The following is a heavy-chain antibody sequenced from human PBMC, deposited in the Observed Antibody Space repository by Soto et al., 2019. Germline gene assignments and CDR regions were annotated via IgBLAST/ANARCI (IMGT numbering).Heavy chain of an antibody. V-gene: IGHV4-31*03. CDR1: GCSISSGGYY. CDR3: ARLPHLTGYLGFFYFYGMAD. Sequence: LSLTCTVSGCSISSGGYYWSWIRQHPGKGLEWIGYIYYSGSTYYNPSLKSRVTISVDTSKNQFSLKLSSVTAADTAVYYSARLPHLTGYLGFFYFYGMADRGRRPTCTVSS. D-gene: IGHD3-9*01. J-gene: IGHJ6*01. CDR2: IYYSGST.